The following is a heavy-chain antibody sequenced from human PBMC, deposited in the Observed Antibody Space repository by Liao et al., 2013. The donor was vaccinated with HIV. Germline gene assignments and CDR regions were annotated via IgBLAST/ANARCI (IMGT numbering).Heavy chain of an antibody. D-gene: IGHD6-25*01. CDR1: NGSLSSSSYY. CDR2: ISHSGFS. J-gene: IGHJ6*03. V-gene: IGHV4-61*01. CDR3: GRLGQPSGDVYRGGFYYMDV. Sequence: QMQLQESGPGLVKPSETLSLTCAASNGSLSSSSYYWGWIRQPPGKGLEWIGHISHSGFSNNNPSLNSRVTISIDPSSNEFSLDMRSVTAADTAIYYCGRLGQPSGDVYRGGFYYMDVWGNGTTVTVSS.